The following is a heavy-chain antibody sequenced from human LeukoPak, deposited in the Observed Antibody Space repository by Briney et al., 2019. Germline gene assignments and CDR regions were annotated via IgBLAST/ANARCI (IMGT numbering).Heavy chain of an antibody. CDR2: IYYSGST. J-gene: IGHJ5*02. D-gene: IGHD4-17*01. CDR1: GGSISSYY. CDR3: ARRHDYGDFPNWFDP. Sequence: SETLSLTCTVSGGSISSYYWSWIQQPPGKGLEWIGYIYYSGSTNYNPSLKSRVTISVDTSKNQFSLKLSSVTAADTAVYYCARRHDYGDFPNWFDPWGQGTLVTVSS. V-gene: IGHV4-59*08.